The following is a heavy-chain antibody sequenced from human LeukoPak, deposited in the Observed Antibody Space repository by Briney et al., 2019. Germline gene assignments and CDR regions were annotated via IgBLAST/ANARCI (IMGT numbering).Heavy chain of an antibody. V-gene: IGHV1-69*06. J-gene: IGHJ4*02. D-gene: IGHD1-26*01. CDR2: IIPIFGTA. CDR1: GGTFSSYA. CDR3: AREESIGSYQFLNEY. Sequence: SVKVSCKASGGTFSSYAISWVRQAPGQGLEWMGGIIPIFGTANYAQKFQGRVTITADKSTSTAYMELSSLRAEDTAMYYCAREESIGSYQFLNEYWGQGTLVTVSS.